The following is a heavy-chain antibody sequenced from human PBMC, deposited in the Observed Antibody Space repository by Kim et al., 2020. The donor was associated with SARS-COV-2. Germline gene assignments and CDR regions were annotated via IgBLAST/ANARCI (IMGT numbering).Heavy chain of an antibody. J-gene: IGHJ4*02. CDR3: ARECRSVTICGVVISHFYY. CDR2: IRSSGSTI. D-gene: IGHD3-3*01. CDR1: GFTFSSYV. Sequence: GGSLRLSCAASGFTFSSYVMNWVRQAPGKGLVWVSYIRSSGSTIFYADSVKGRFTISRDNAKNSLYLQMNSLRAEDTAVYYCARECRSVTICGVVISHFYYWGQGTLVTISS. V-gene: IGHV3-48*03.